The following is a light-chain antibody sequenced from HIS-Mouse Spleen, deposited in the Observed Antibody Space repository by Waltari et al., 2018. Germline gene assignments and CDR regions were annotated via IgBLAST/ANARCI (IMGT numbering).Light chain of an antibody. CDR1: SSDVAGYNY. J-gene: IGLJ1*01. CDR2: DVR. Sequence: QSALTQPRSVSGSPGQSVTISCTGTSSDVAGYNYVSWYQQHPGKAPKLMIYDVRKRPSGVPDRFSGSKSGNTASLTISGLQAEDEADYYCCSYAGSYTGVFGTGTKVTVL. CDR3: CSYAGSYTGV. V-gene: IGLV2-11*01.